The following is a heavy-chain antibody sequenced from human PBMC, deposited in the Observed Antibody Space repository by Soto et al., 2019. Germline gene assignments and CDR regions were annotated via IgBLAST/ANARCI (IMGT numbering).Heavy chain of an antibody. D-gene: IGHD2-15*01. CDR1: GGSASSGSYY. V-gene: IGHV4-61*01. CDR2: IYYSGST. Sequence: SETLSLTCTVSGGSASSGSYYWSWIRQPPGKGLEWIGYIYYSGSTNYNPSLKSRVTISVDTSKNQFSLKLSSVTAADTAVYYCARVGRYCSGGSCSTHFDYWGQGTLVTV. CDR3: ARVGRYCSGGSCSTHFDY. J-gene: IGHJ4*02.